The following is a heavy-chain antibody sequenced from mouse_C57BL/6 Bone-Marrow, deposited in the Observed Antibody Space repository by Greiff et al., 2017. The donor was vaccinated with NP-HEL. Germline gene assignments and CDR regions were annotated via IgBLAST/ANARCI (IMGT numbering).Heavy chain of an antibody. CDR2: LDPSDSYT. V-gene: IGHV1-50*01. Sequence: QVQLQQPGAELVKPGASVKLSCKASGYTFTSYWMQWVKQRPGQGLEWIGELDPSDSYTNYNQKFKGKATLTVDTSSSTAYMQLSSLTSEDSAVYYCASWDYDEYYFDYWGQGTTLTVSS. CDR3: ASWDYDEYYFDY. J-gene: IGHJ2*01. CDR1: GYTFTSYW. D-gene: IGHD2-4*01.